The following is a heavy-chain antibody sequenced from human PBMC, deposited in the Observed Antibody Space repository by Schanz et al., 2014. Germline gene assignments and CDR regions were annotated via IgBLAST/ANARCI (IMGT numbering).Heavy chain of an antibody. CDR1: GFTFSDYY. Sequence: MQLVESGGGLIQPGGSLRLSCAASGFTFSDYYMTWIRQAPGKGLEWVSYINGGGETTYYADSVRGRFTISRDNAKNSLLLQMNSRRAEDTAKYYCARGNYGMDVWGQGTTVTVSS. CDR2: INGGGETT. CDR3: ARGNYGMDV. J-gene: IGHJ6*02. V-gene: IGHV3-11*01.